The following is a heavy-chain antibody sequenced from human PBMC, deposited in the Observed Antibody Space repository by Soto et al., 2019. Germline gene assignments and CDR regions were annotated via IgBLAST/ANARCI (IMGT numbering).Heavy chain of an antibody. CDR2: INPILSMS. D-gene: IGHD3-10*01. CDR1: GDTFTFYS. J-gene: IGHJ4*02. CDR3: ASSYGSGYRAFDY. Sequence: QVQLVQSGAEVKRPGSSVKVSCKASGDTFTFYSINWVRQAPGLGLEWMGRINPILSMSNYAQRFQGRVTMTADKXTSTAYRERSSLRSEDTAMYYCASSYGSGYRAFDYWGQGALVTVSS. V-gene: IGHV1-69*02.